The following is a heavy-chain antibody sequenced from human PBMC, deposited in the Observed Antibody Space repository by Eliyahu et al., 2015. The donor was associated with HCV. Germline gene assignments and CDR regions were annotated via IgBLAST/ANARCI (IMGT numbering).Heavy chain of an antibody. D-gene: IGHD1-7*01. J-gene: IGHJ4*02. CDR3: ARDQDWNYDV. CDR1: GFTFSSYS. CDR2: ISSSSSYI. V-gene: IGHV3-21*01. Sequence: EVQLVESGGGLVKPGGSLRLSCXASGFTFSSYSMNWVRQAXGKGLEWVSSISSSSSYIYYADSVKGRFTISRDNAKNSLYLQMNSLRAEDTAVYYCARDQDWNYDVWGQGTLVTVSS.